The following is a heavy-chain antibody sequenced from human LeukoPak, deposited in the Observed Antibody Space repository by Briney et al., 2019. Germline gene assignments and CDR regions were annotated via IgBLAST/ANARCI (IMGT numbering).Heavy chain of an antibody. J-gene: IGHJ4*02. D-gene: IGHD2-2*02. Sequence: KPSETLSLTCTVSGGSISSSNYFWGWIRQPPGKGLEWIGSIYYSGSTYYNPSLKSRVTISVDTSKNQFSLKLSSVTAADTAVYYCARYCSSTSCYTGFDYWGQGTLVTVSS. V-gene: IGHV4-39*01. CDR1: GGSISSSNYF. CDR3: ARYCSSTSCYTGFDY. CDR2: IYYSGST.